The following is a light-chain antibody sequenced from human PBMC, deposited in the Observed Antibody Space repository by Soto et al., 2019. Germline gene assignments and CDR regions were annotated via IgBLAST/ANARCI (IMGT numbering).Light chain of an antibody. Sequence: SVLTQHVSVSGSLGQSITISCTGTSSDIGGYKYVSWYQQHPGKAPKLIIFEVSNRPSGVSDRFSGSNSGNTASLTISGLQAEDEADYYCTSYSRYRVLVFGGASKVTVL. CDR3: TSYSRYRVLV. CDR2: EVS. V-gene: IGLV2-14*01. J-gene: IGLJ3*02. CDR1: SSDIGGYKY.